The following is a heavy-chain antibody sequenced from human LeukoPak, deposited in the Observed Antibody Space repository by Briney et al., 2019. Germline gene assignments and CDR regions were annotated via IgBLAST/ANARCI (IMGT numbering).Heavy chain of an antibody. V-gene: IGHV1-69*05. D-gene: IGHD4-17*01. CDR3: ARARRYGDYSLTG. Sequence: SVKVSCKASGGTFSSYAISWVRQAPGQGLECMGGIIPIFGTANYAQNFQGRVTITTDESTSTDYMELSSLRSEDTAVYYCARARRYGDYSLTGWGQGTLVTVSS. CDR1: GGTFSSYA. CDR2: IIPIFGTA. J-gene: IGHJ4*02.